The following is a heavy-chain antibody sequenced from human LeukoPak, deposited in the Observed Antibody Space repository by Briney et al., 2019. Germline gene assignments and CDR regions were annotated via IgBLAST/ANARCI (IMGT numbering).Heavy chain of an antibody. V-gene: IGHV1-8*01. CDR2: MNPNSGNT. CDR3: ARGLVTIFGVVPHGMDV. Sequence: ASVKVSCKASGYTFTSYDINWVRQATGQGVEWMGWMNPNSGNTGYAQKFQGRVTMTRNTSISTAYMELSSLRPEDTAVYYCARGLVTIFGVVPHGMDVWGQGTTVTVSS. J-gene: IGHJ6*02. CDR1: GYTFTSYD. D-gene: IGHD3-3*01.